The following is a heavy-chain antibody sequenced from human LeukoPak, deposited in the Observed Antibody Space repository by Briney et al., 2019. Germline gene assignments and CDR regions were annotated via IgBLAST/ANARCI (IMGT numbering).Heavy chain of an antibody. CDR1: GLTFSTYW. CDR2: LSGSGITT. V-gene: IGHV3-23*01. D-gene: IGHD6-19*01. J-gene: IGHJ4*01. CDR3: AKGIYSSGWSYFDY. Sequence: GGSLRLSCAASGLTFSTYWMTWVRQAPGKGLEWVSTLSGSGITTYYADSVKGRFTISRDNSKNTLYLQMNSLRAEDTAVYYCAKGIYSSGWSYFDYWGHGTLVTVSS.